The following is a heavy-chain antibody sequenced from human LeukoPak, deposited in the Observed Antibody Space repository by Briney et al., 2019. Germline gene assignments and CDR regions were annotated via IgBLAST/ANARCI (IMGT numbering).Heavy chain of an antibody. V-gene: IGHV3-7*03. D-gene: IGHD3-16*01. CDR1: GFTFSSYW. J-gene: IGHJ3*02. Sequence: GGSLRLSCAASGFTFSSYWMSWVRQAPGKGLEWVANIKQDGSEKYYVDSVKGRFTISRDNAKNSLYLQMNSLRAEDTAMYYCASTGGQVTFGGVVSAFDIWGQGTMVTVSS. CDR2: IKQDGSEK. CDR3: ASTGGQVTFGGVVSAFDI.